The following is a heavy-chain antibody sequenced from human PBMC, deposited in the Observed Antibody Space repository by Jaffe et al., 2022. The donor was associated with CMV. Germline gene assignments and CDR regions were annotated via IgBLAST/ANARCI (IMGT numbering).Heavy chain of an antibody. J-gene: IGHJ5*02. CDR2: IKSKDDGGTT. D-gene: IGHD3-10*01. Sequence: EVQLVESGGDLVNPGGSLRLSCSASGFTFSNAWMNWVRQAPGKGLEWVARIKSKDDGGTTNYAGSVDGRFTISRDDSEKKVYLQMNSLRTEDTAIYFCAADARIGGRWFDPWGQGALVVVSS. V-gene: IGHV3-15*01. CDR1: GFTFSNAW. CDR3: AADARIGGRWFDP.